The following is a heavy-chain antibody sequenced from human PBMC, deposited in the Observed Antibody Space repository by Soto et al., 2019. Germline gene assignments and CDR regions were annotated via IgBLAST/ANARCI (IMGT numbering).Heavy chain of an antibody. D-gene: IGHD6-19*01. V-gene: IGHV4-59*01. J-gene: IGHJ6*02. CDR3: ARGGTVAFRPRYYYYGMDV. CDR1: GGSISSYY. Sequence: QVQLQESGPGLVKPSETLSLTCTVSGGSISSYYWSWIRQPPGKGLEWIGYIYYSGSTNYNPSLKSRVTISVDTSKNQFSLKLSSVTAADTAVYYCARGGTVAFRPRYYYYGMDVWGQGTTVTVSS. CDR2: IYYSGST.